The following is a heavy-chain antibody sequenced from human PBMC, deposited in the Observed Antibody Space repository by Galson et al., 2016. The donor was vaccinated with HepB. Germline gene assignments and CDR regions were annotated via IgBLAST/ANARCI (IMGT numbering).Heavy chain of an antibody. CDR1: GFTFSSYG. CDR3: ARDAPVAVTAFDI. J-gene: IGHJ3*02. Sequence: SLRLSCAASGFTFSSYGMHGVRQAPGKGLEWVAVIWYDGSNKYYADSVKGRFTISRDNSKNTLYLQMNSLRAEDTAVYYCARDAPVAVTAFDIWGQGTMVTVSS. CDR2: IWYDGSNK. D-gene: IGHD6-19*01. V-gene: IGHV3-33*01.